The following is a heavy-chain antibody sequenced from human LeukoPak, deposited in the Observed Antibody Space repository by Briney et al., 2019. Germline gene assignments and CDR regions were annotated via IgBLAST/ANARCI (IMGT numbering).Heavy chain of an antibody. CDR2: LYYGGTT. Sequence: SETLSLTCTVSGGSVSSNGFYWGWIRQPPGKGLEWIGSLYYGGTTYYNSSLKSRATISVDTSKNQFSLKLSSVTAADTAVYYCAGNLAAAGTGNIDYWGQGTLVTVSS. J-gene: IGHJ4*02. CDR1: GGSVSSNGFY. V-gene: IGHV4-39*07. CDR3: AGNLAAAGTGNIDY. D-gene: IGHD6-13*01.